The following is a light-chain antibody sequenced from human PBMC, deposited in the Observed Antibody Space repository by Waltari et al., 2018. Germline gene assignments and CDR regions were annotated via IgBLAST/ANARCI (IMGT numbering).Light chain of an antibody. CDR3: AAWDDSLSGLYV. CDR2: RNN. CDR1: SSNIEMNY. V-gene: IGLV1-47*01. J-gene: IGLJ1*01. Sequence: QSVLTQPPSASGTPGQRVTISCSGSSSNIEMNYVYWFRRLPGTAPRLLIYRNNQRPSGVPDRFSGSKSGTSASLAISGLRSDDEADYYCAAWDDSLSGLYVFGTGTKVTVL.